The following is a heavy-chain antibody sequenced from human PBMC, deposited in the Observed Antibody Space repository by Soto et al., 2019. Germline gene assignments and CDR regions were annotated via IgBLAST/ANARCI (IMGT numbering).Heavy chain of an antibody. CDR2: IIPIFGTA. D-gene: IGHD3-22*01. CDR3: ARDYYDSSGYPGLFDH. V-gene: IGHV1-69*06. J-gene: IGHJ4*02. CDR1: VGTFSSYA. Sequence: SVKVSCKASVGTFSSYANSWVRQAPGQGLEWVGGIIPIFGTANYAQKFQGRVTITADKSTSTSYMELSSLRSEDTAVYYCARDYYDSSGYPGLFDHRGQGTLLTVS.